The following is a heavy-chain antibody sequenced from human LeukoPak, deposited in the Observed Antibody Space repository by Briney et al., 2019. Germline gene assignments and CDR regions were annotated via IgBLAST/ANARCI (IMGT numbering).Heavy chain of an antibody. CDR2: ISRSSTTI. CDR1: GFTFTTYS. V-gene: IGHV3-48*01. Sequence: PGGSLRLSCEASGFTFTTYSMTRVRQAPGKGLEWVSYISRSSTTIYYADSVKGRFTISRDNSKNTLYLQMNSLRAEDTAVYYCAHYYYDSTSYYYFDYWGQGTLVTVSS. J-gene: IGHJ4*02. D-gene: IGHD3-22*01. CDR3: AHYYYDSTSYYYFDY.